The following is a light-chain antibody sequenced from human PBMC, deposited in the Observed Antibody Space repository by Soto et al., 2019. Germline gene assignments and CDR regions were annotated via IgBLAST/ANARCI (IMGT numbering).Light chain of an antibody. J-gene: IGKJ5*01. Sequence: EIVLTQSPATLSLSPGERATLSCRASQSVSSYLAWYQQKPGQAPRLLIYYASNRATGIPVRFSGSGSGTDFTLTISSLEPEDFAVYYCQQRSDWPITFGQGTRLEIK. CDR3: QQRSDWPIT. CDR1: QSVSSY. V-gene: IGKV3-11*01. CDR2: YAS.